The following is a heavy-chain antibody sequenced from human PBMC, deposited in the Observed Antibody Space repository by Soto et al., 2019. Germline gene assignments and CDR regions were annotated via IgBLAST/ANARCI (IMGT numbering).Heavy chain of an antibody. J-gene: IGHJ4*02. CDR1: GFTFRTYG. V-gene: IGHV3-23*01. CDR3: AKDTLNDSGSFDY. Sequence: GGSRRRSCAASGFTFRTYGMTWVRQAPGKGLEWVSGISGSGGERYYGDSGEGRFSISRDNSENTLFLQMHSLRAEDTAIYYCAKDTLNDSGSFDYWGQGTLVTVSS. D-gene: IGHD6-19*01. CDR2: ISGSGGER.